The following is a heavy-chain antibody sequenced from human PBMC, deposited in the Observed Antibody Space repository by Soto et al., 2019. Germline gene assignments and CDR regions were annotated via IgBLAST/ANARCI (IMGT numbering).Heavy chain of an antibody. CDR2: ILVGGST. V-gene: IGHV3-23*01. D-gene: IGHD2-8*02. CDR3: AKATATGGGAFEI. J-gene: IGHJ3*02. Sequence: XESLRLSCAVSGFICSSYDMSWVRQAPGKGLEWVSTILVGGSTHYEDSVKGRFTISRDTSKNTVYLQMNSLTAGDTAVYYCAKATATGGGAFEICGQGTMVTVSS. CDR1: GFICSSYD.